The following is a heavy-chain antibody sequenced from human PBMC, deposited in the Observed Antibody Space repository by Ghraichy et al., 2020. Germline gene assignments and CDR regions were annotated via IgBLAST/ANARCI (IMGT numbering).Heavy chain of an antibody. Sequence: SETLSLTCAVSGGSISSGGYSWSWIRQPPGKGLEWIGYIYHSGSTYYNPSLKSRVTISVDRSKNQFSLKLSSVTAADTAVYYCARTSPITIFVDAFDIWGQGTMVTVSS. CDR2: IYHSGST. J-gene: IGHJ3*02. D-gene: IGHD3-3*01. CDR3: ARTSPITIFVDAFDI. V-gene: IGHV4-30-2*01. CDR1: GGSISSGGYS.